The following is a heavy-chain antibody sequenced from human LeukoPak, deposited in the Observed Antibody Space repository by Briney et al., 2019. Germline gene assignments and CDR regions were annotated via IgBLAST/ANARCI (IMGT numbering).Heavy chain of an antibody. CDR2: MNPNSGNT. J-gene: IGHJ6*02. D-gene: IGHD4-17*01. Sequence: GASVKVSCKASGYTFTSYYMHWVRQATGQGLEWMGWMNPNSGNTGYAQKFQGRVTMTRNTSISTAYMELSSLRSEDTAVYYCARGGYGDYYYYGMDVWGQGTTVTVSS. V-gene: IGHV1-8*02. CDR3: ARGGYGDYYYYGMDV. CDR1: GYTFTSYY.